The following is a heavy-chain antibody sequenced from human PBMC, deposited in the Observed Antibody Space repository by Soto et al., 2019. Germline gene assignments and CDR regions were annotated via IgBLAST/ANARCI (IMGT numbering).Heavy chain of an antibody. CDR3: ATRSPAFDY. J-gene: IGHJ4*02. Sequence: QVQLVQSGPEVKKPGASVMVSCKTSGYTFTSYGISWVRQAPGQGLEWMGWITTDKGKTTYAQKFQGRVTMTTDTSTSTGYMELRSLRSDDTAVYYCATRSPAFDYWGQGTLVTVSS. CDR1: GYTFTSYG. V-gene: IGHV1-18*01. CDR2: ITTDKGKT.